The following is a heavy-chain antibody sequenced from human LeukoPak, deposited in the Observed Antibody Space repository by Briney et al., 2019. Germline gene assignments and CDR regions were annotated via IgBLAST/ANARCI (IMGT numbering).Heavy chain of an antibody. J-gene: IGHJ6*02. V-gene: IGHV1-18*01. CDR2: ISAYNGNT. Sequence: ASVKVSCKASGYTFTTYSISWVRQAPGQGLEWMGWISAYNGNTYYAQKFQGRVTMTTDTSTSTAYMELRSLRSDDTAVYYCARDLAAAGVYYYGMDVWGQGTTVTVSS. CDR1: GYTFTTYS. D-gene: IGHD6-13*01. CDR3: ARDLAAAGVYYYGMDV.